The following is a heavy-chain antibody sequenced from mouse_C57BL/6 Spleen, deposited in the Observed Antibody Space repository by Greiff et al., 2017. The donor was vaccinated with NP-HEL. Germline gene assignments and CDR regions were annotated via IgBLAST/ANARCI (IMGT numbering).Heavy chain of an antibody. Sequence: EVQVVESGGGLVQPKGSLKLSCAASGFTFNTYAMHWVRQAPGKGLEWVARIRSKSSNYATYYADSVKDRFTISRDDSQSMLYLQMNNLKTEDTAMYYGVTGSSYPMDYWGQGTSVTVSS. D-gene: IGHD1-1*01. CDR1: GFTFNTYA. CDR3: VTGSSYPMDY. J-gene: IGHJ4*01. CDR2: IRSKSSNYAT. V-gene: IGHV10-3*01.